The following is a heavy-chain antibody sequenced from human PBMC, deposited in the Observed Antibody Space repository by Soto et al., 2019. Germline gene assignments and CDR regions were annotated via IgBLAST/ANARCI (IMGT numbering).Heavy chain of an antibody. J-gene: IGHJ5*01. V-gene: IGHV4-39*01. D-gene: IGHD3-3*02. CDR1: GGSISSSSYY. Sequence: PSETLSLTCTVSGGSISSSSYYWGWIRQPPGKGLEWIGSIYYSGSTHYNPSLKSRVTISVDTSKNQFSLKLSSVTAADTAVYYCASRKIAFYNWFDSWGQGTLVTVSS. CDR3: ASRKIAFYNWFDS. CDR2: IYYSGST.